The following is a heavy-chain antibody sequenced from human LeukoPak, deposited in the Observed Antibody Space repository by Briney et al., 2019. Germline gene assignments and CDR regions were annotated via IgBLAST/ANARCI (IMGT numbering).Heavy chain of an antibody. CDR3: ARVDSGSHYYFDY. Sequence: SETLSLTCAVYGGSFRGYYWSWIRQPPGKGLEWIGYIYYSGSTNYNPSLKGRVTISVDTSKNQFSLKLTSVTPADTAVYYCARVDSGSHYYFDYWGQGTLVTVSS. D-gene: IGHD3-10*01. V-gene: IGHV4-59*01. J-gene: IGHJ4*02. CDR2: IYYSGST. CDR1: GGSFRGYY.